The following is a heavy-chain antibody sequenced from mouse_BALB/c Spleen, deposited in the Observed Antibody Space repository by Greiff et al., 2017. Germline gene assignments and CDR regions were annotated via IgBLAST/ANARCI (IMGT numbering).Heavy chain of an antibody. CDR3: ARHYYDYDFDY. CDR2: ISDGGSYT. Sequence: EVQVVESGGGLVKPGGSLKLSCAASGFTFSDYYMYWVRQTPEKRLEWVATISDGGSYTYYPDSVKGRFTISRDNAKNNLYLQMSSLRSEDTAMYYCARHYYDYDFDYWGQGTTLTVSS. V-gene: IGHV5-4*02. D-gene: IGHD2-4*01. J-gene: IGHJ2*01. CDR1: GFTFSDYY.